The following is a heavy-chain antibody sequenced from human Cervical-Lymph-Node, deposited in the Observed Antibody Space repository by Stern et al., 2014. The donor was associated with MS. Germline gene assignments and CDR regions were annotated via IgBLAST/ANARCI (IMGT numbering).Heavy chain of an antibody. D-gene: IGHD2-15*01. CDR3: ARSRCTGGSCRGGFDY. V-gene: IGHV3-48*02. J-gene: IGHJ4*02. Sequence: EVQLVESGGGLVQPGGSLRLSCAASGFTFSSYTLNWVRQAPGKGLEWGLDISGSGTTISYADSVKGRFTISRDNAKNSLYLQMNSLREEDTAVYYCARSRCTGGSCRGGFDYWGQGTLVTVSS. CDR1: GFTFSSYT. CDR2: ISGSGTTI.